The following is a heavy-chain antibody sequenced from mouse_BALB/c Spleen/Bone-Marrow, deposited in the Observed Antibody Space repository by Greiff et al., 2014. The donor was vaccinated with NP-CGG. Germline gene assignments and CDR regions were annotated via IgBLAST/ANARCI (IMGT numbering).Heavy chain of an antibody. CDR3: ARERRYGGLCYFDY. Sequence: QVQLKDSGAELARPGASVKMSCKASGYTFTSYTMHWGKQRPGQGLEWIGYINPSSGYTNYNQKFKDKATLTADKSSSTAYMQLSSLTSEDSAVYYCARERRYGGLCYFDYWGQGTTLTVSS. CDR1: GYTFTSYT. CDR2: INPSSGYT. D-gene: IGHD2-14*01. J-gene: IGHJ2*01. V-gene: IGHV1-4*01.